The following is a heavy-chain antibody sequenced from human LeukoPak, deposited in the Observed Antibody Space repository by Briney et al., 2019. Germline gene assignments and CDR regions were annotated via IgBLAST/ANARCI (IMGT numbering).Heavy chain of an antibody. Sequence: PGGSLRLSCAASGFTFSSYAMGWVRQAPGKGLEWVSAISGSGGSTYYADSVKGRFTISRDNSKNTLYLRMNSLRAEDTAVYYCAKLRDSSGYYTDYWGQGTLVTVSS. J-gene: IGHJ4*02. D-gene: IGHD3-22*01. CDR3: AKLRDSSGYYTDY. CDR1: GFTFSSYA. V-gene: IGHV3-23*01. CDR2: ISGSGGST.